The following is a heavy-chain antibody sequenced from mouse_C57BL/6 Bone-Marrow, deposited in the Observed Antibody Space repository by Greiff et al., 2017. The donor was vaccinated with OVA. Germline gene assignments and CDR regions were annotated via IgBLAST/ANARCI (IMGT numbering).Heavy chain of an antibody. CDR1: GYTFTSYG. Sequence: QVQLKESGAELARPGASVKLSCKASGYTFTSYGISWVKQRTGQGLEWIGEIYPRSGNTYYNEKFKGKATLTADKSSSTAYMELRSLTSEDSAVYFCAREDYGYDEAYWGQGTLVTVSA. CDR2: IYPRSGNT. D-gene: IGHD2-2*01. CDR3: AREDYGYDEAY. V-gene: IGHV1-81*01. J-gene: IGHJ3*01.